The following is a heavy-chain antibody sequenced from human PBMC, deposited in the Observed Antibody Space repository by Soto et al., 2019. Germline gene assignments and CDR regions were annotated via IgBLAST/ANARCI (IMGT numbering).Heavy chain of an antibody. CDR2: IWYDGSKI. J-gene: IGHJ6*01. V-gene: IGHV3-33*01. CDR1: GFTFSSYG. Sequence: GGSLRLSCAASGFTFSSYGMHWVRQAPGKGLEWVAVIWYDGSKIYYADSVKGRFTISRDNSKSTLYLQMNSLRAEDTAVYYCARPLEQHQLGFGMDVWGQGSPVTV. CDR3: ARPLEQHQLGFGMDV. D-gene: IGHD6-13*01.